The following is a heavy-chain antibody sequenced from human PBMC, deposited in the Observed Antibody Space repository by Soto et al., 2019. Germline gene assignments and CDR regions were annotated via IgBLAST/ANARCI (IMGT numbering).Heavy chain of an antibody. CDR3: ARASRIAVAGTPSDYYGMDV. V-gene: IGHV3-48*03. CDR1: GFTFSSYE. Sequence: GGSLRLSCAASGFTFSSYEMNWVRQAPGKGLEWVSYISSSGSTIYYADSVKGRFTISRDNAKNSLYLQMNSLRAEDTAVYYCARASRIAVAGTPSDYYGMDVWGQGTTVTVS. J-gene: IGHJ6*02. CDR2: ISSSGSTI. D-gene: IGHD6-19*01.